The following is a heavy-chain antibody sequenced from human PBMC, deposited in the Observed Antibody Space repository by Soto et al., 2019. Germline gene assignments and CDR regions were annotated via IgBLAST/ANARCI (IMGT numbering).Heavy chain of an antibody. CDR1: GFTFSSYG. CDR3: ARDHVVLMVPYYYYYGMDV. J-gene: IGHJ6*02. V-gene: IGHV3-33*01. CDR2: IWYDGSNK. D-gene: IGHD2-8*01. Sequence: GGSLRLSCAASGFTFSSYGMHWVRQAPGKGLEWVAVIWYDGSNKYYADSVKGRFTISRDNSKNTLYLQMNSLRAEDTAVYYCARDHVVLMVPYYYYYGMDVWGQGTTVTVSS.